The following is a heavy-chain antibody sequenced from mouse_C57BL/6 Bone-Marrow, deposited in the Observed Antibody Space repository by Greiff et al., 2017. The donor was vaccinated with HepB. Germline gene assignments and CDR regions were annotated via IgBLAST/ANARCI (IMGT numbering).Heavy chain of an antibody. J-gene: IGHJ3*01. V-gene: IGHV1-4*01. CDR2: INPSSGYT. CDR1: GYTFTSYT. CDR3: ANYGSNPWFAY. D-gene: IGHD1-1*01. Sequence: QVQLQQSGAELARPGASVKMSCKASGYTFTSYTMHWVKQRPGQGLEWIGYINPSSGYTKYNQKFKDKATLTADKSSSTAYMQLSSLTSEDSAVYYCANYGSNPWFAYWGQGTLVTVSA.